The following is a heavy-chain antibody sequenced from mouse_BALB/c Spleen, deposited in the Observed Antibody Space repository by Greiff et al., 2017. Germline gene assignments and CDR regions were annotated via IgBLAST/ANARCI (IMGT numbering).Heavy chain of an antibody. V-gene: IGHV3-2*02. CDR3: ASFTTVGAMDY. J-gene: IGHJ4*01. CDR1: GYSITSDYA. D-gene: IGHD1-1*01. CDR2: ISYSGST. Sequence: DVQLQESGPGLVKPSQSLSLTCTVTGYSITSDYAWNWIRQFPGNKLEWMGYISYSGSTSYNPSLKSRISITRDTSKNQFFLQLNSVTTEDTATYYCASFTTVGAMDYWGQGTSVTVSS.